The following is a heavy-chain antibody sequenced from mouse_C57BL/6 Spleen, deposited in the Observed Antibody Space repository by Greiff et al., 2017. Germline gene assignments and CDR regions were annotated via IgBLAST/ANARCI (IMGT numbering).Heavy chain of an antibody. V-gene: IGHV1-52*01. CDR3: ARSTVYVGVFAY. Sequence: QVQLQQPGAELVRPGSSVKLSCKASGYTFTSYWMHWVKQRPIQGLEWIGNIDPSDSETHYNQKFKDKATLTVDKSSSTAYMQLSSLTSEDSAVYCCARSTVYVGVFAYWGQGTLVTVSA. D-gene: IGHD1-1*01. J-gene: IGHJ3*01. CDR1: GYTFTSYW. CDR2: IDPSDSET.